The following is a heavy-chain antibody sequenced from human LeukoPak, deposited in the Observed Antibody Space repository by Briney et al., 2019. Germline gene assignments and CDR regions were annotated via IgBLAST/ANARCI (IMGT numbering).Heavy chain of an antibody. CDR2: ISGSGDST. D-gene: IGHD6-6*01. Sequence: GGSLRLSCAASKFTFSSYAMRWVRQAPGKGLEWVSAISGSGDSTYYADSVKGRFTISRDNSKNTLYLQMNSLRAEDTTVYYCAKDGYTSSLIHPGATEFDFWGQGTLVTVSS. V-gene: IGHV3-23*01. CDR3: AKDGYTSSLIHPGATEFDF. CDR1: KFTFSSYA. J-gene: IGHJ4*02.